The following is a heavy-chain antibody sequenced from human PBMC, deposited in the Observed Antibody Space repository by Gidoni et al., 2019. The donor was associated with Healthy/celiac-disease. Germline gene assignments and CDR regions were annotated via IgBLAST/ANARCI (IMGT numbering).Heavy chain of an antibody. CDR3: ANHFQQLAPRVY. V-gene: IGHV3-23*01. Sequence: EVQLLESGGGLVQPGGSLRLSCAASGFPFSSYAMGWVRQAPGKGLEWVSAISGSGGSTYYADSVKGRFIISRDNSKNTLYLQMNSLRAEDTAVYYCANHFQQLAPRVYWGQGTLVTVSS. J-gene: IGHJ4*02. CDR2: ISGSGGST. CDR1: GFPFSSYA. D-gene: IGHD6-13*01.